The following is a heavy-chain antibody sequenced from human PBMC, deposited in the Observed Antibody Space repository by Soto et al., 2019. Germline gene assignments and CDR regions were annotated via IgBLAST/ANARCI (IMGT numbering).Heavy chain of an antibody. CDR3: AREDYCSGGSCYWSEP. V-gene: IGHV1-8*01. Sequence: GASVKVSCKASGYTFTSYDINWVRQATGQGLEWMGWMNPNSGNTGYAQKFQGRVTMTRNTSISTAYMELSSLRSEDTAVYYCAREDYCSGGSCYWSEPWGQGTLVIVSS. CDR2: MNPNSGNT. J-gene: IGHJ5*02. CDR1: GYTFTSYD. D-gene: IGHD2-15*01.